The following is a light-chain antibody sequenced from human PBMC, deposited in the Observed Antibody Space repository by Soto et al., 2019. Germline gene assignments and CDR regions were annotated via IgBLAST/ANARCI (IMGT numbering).Light chain of an antibody. CDR3: SSYTSSSTPYV. Sequence: QSVLTQPASVSGSPGQSITISCTGTSSDVGSYNLVSWYQQHPGKAPKLMIYEVSKRPSGVSNRFSGSKSGNTASLTISGLQAEDEADYYCSSYTSSSTPYVFGTRTKVTVL. CDR2: EVS. CDR1: SSDVGSYNL. V-gene: IGLV2-14*02. J-gene: IGLJ1*01.